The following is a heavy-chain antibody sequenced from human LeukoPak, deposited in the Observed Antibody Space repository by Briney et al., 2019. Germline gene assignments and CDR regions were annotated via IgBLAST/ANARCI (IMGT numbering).Heavy chain of an antibody. D-gene: IGHD2/OR15-2a*01. CDR1: GFIFSDYY. V-gene: IGHV3-11*01. CDR2: ISNKGSSSTT. CDR3: ARDRMAAQPVLDMDV. Sequence: PGGSLRLSCAASGFIFSDYYMGWIRQAPGKGLEWVSYISNKGSSSTTYYADSVKGRFTISRDDAQNSLYLQMNSLRVEDTAVYYCARDRMAAQPVLDMDVWGKGTTVTVSS. J-gene: IGHJ6*03.